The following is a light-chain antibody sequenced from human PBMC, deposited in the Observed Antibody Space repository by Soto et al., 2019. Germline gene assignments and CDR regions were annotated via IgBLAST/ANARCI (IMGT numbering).Light chain of an antibody. CDR1: QDIIIY. J-gene: IGKJ3*01. CDR3: QQYDSLPPFT. Sequence: DIQMTQSPSSLSASVGDRVTITCQASQDIIIYLNWYQQKTGKAPKLLNYDASKLETGVPSRFSGSGSGTNFTFTISGLQPEDIATYYCQQYDSLPPFTFGPGTKVDFK. V-gene: IGKV1-33*01. CDR2: DAS.